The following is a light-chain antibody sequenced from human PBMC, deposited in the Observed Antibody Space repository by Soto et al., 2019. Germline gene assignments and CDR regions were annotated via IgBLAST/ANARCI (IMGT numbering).Light chain of an antibody. CDR1: QSINTY. V-gene: IGKV1-39*01. Sequence: IQVTQSPSSLSASVGDRVTITCRASQSINTYLSWYQQKPGRAPKHLINAASSLQTGVPSRFSGSGSGIDFTLTISSLQPEDFATYYCQQTYGAPRTFGQGTKVDIK. CDR3: QQTYGAPRT. J-gene: IGKJ1*01. CDR2: AAS.